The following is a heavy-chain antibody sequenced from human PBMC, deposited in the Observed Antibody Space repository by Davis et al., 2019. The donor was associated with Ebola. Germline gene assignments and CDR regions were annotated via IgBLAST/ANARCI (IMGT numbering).Heavy chain of an antibody. CDR2: IYYSGST. V-gene: IGHV4-59*01. Sequence: SETLSLTCTVSGGSISSYYWSWIRQPPGKGLEWIGYIYYSGSTNYNPSLKSRVTISVDTSKNQFSLKLSSVTAADTAVYYCARYYDFWSGYYPDVWGQGTTVTVSS. CDR1: GGSISSYY. J-gene: IGHJ6*02. D-gene: IGHD3-3*01. CDR3: ARYYDFWSGYYPDV.